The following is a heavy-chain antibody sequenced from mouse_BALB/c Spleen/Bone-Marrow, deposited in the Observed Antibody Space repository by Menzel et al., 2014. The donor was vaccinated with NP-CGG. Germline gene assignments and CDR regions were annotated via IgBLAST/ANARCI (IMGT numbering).Heavy chain of an antibody. CDR1: GFTFSSYY. D-gene: IGHD1-1*01. CDR3: ARRFTTGVTTGAMDY. CDR2: INSNGGGT. V-gene: IGHV5-6-2*01. Sequence: EVKLVESGGGLVKLSGTLKLSCAASGFTFSSYYMSWVRQTPEKRLELVAAINSNGGGTYYPDTVKGRFTISRDNAKNDLYLQMSSLRSEDTDLYYYARRFTTGVTTGAMDYWGQGTSVTVSS. J-gene: IGHJ4*01.